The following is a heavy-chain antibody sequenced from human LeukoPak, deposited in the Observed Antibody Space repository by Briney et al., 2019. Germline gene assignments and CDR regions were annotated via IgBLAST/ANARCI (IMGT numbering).Heavy chain of an antibody. V-gene: IGHV3-23*01. J-gene: IGHJ4*02. Sequence: PGGSLRLSCAASGFTVSSNYMSWVRQAPGKGLEWVSAISGSGGSTYYADSVRGRFTISRDNSKNTLYLQMNSLRAEDTAVYYCAKAQVGGDYVYYFDYWGQGTLVTVSS. D-gene: IGHD4-17*01. CDR1: GFTVSSNY. CDR2: ISGSGGST. CDR3: AKAQVGGDYVYYFDY.